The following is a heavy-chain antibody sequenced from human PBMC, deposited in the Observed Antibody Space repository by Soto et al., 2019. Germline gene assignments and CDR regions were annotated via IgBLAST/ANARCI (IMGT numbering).Heavy chain of an antibody. D-gene: IGHD6-13*01. J-gene: IGHJ4*02. CDR3: ARLYPPLRGSSWLDY. V-gene: IGHV4-34*01. CDR2: INHSGST. CDR1: GGNFGGYY. Sequence: SETQSLTSTVYGGNFGGYYWSWIRQPPGKGLEWIGEINHSGSTNYNPSLKSRVTISVDTSKNQFSLKLSSVTAADTAVYYCARLYPPLRGSSWLDYWGQGTLVTVS.